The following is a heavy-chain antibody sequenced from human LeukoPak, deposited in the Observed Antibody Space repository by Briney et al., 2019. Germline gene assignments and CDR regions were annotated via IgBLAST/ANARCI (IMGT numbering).Heavy chain of an antibody. CDR3: ATCIAARGVGYFDY. J-gene: IGHJ4*02. Sequence: GGSLRLSCAASGFTFSSYAMHWVRQAPGKGLEYVTAVSSNGGSTYYANSVKGRFTISRDNSKDTLYLQMGSLRAEDMAVYYCATCIAARGVGYFDYWGQGTLVTVSS. D-gene: IGHD6-6*01. V-gene: IGHV3-64*01. CDR2: VSSNGGST. CDR1: GFTFSSYA.